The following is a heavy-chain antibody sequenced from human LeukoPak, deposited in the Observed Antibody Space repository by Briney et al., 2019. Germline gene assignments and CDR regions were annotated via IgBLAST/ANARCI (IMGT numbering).Heavy chain of an antibody. J-gene: IGHJ5*02. Sequence: GGSLRLSCAASGFIVSGNYMSWVRQAPGKGLEWVSIIYSGDTIYYADSVKGRFTISRDNAKNSLYLQMNSLRAEDTAVYYCASSNGGTWGQGTLVTVSS. CDR3: ASSNGGT. CDR2: IYSGDTI. V-gene: IGHV3-66*01. CDR1: GFIVSGNY. D-gene: IGHD2-8*01.